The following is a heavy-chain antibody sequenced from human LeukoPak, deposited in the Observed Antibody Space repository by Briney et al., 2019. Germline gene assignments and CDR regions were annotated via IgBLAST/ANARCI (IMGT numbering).Heavy chain of an antibody. V-gene: IGHV3-7*03. CDR2: INRDGSER. CDR1: GFTFSNYW. CDR3: ARGRPNWYFDL. J-gene: IGHJ2*01. Sequence: PGGSLRLSCAASGFTFSNYWMTWVRQAPGKGLEWVANINRDGSERYYVDSVKGRFTISRDDAKSSLYLQMNSLRAEDTAVYYCARGRPNWYFDLWGRGTLVTVSS.